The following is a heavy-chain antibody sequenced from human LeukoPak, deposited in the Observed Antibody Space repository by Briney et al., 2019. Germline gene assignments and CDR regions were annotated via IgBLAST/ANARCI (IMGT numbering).Heavy chain of an antibody. CDR2: IIPIFGTA. Sequence: ASVKVSCKASGYTFTSYDINWVRQATGQGLEWMGGIIPIFGTANYAQKFQGRVTITADESTSTAYMELSSLRSEDTAVYYCASSTMVRGVIITYFDYWGQGTLVTVSS. CDR1: GYTFTSYD. J-gene: IGHJ4*02. V-gene: IGHV1-69*13. CDR3: ASSTMVRGVIITYFDY. D-gene: IGHD3-10*01.